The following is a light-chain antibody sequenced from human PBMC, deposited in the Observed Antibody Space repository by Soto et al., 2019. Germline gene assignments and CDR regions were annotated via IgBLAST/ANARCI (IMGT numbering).Light chain of an antibody. Sequence: QAVVTQEPSLTVSPGGTVTLTCGSSTGAVTSGHYAYWLQQKPGQAPRALIYHTTNTLSWTPARFSASLLGGKAALTLSGEQPEDEALYYCMLTYSGPWVFGGGTKVTVL. V-gene: IGLV7-46*01. J-gene: IGLJ3*02. CDR3: MLTYSGPWV. CDR1: TGAVTSGHY. CDR2: HTT.